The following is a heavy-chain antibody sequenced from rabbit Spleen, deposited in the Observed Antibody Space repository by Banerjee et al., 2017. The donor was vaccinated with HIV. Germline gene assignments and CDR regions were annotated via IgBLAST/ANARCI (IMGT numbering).Heavy chain of an antibody. D-gene: IGHD2-1*01. CDR2: IDAGSSGFT. CDR3: ARGSATMTMVITGYYLSL. J-gene: IGHJ3*01. CDR1: GISFGFSDY. Sequence: QSLEESGGGLVQPEGSLTLTCTASGISFGFSDYMCWVRQAPGKGLEWIACIDAGSSGFTYHATWAKGRFTISKTSSTTVTLQMTSLTAADTATYFCARGSATMTMVITGYYLSLWGQGTLVTVS. V-gene: IGHV1S40*01.